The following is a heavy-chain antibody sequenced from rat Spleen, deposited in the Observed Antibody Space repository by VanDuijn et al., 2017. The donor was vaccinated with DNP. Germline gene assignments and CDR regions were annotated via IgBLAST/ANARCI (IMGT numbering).Heavy chain of an antibody. Sequence: QVQLKESGPGLVQPSQTLSLTCTVSGFSLTSYGVSWVRQPSGKGLEWMGVIWTGGSTEYNSALKSRLSISRDTSKSQVFLKMNSLQTEDTATYYCARADNSGYDWFPYWGQGTLVTVSS. CDR2: IWTGGST. J-gene: IGHJ3*01. CDR1: GFSLTSYG. V-gene: IGHV2-43*01. D-gene: IGHD4-3*01. CDR3: ARADNSGYDWFPY.